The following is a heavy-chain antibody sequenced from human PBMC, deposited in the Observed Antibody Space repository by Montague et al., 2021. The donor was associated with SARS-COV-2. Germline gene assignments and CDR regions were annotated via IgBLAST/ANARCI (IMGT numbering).Heavy chain of an antibody. J-gene: IGHJ6*02. V-gene: IGHV3-7*03. CDR1: GFTFSSYW. Sequence: SLRLSCAAPGFTFSSYWMSWVRQTPGKGLEWVANIKPDGGEKHYVDSVKGRFTISRDNAKNSLNLQMDSLRAEDTALYYCARDSRIVGATGGMDVWGQGTTVTVSS. CDR2: IKPDGGEK. D-gene: IGHD1-26*01. CDR3: ARDSRIVGATGGMDV.